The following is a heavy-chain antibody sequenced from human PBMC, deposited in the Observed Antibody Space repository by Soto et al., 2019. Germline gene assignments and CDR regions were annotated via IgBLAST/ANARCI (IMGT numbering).Heavy chain of an antibody. Sequence: LPCSAYAGSFSGYYGSRFRLNHGKVLEWIGAINHSGSTDYNPSLKSRVTISVDTSKHQFSLKLSSVTAADTAVYYCARGRSRVLGEVLVARFDDWGQETLVSLSS. D-gene: IGHD2-8*02. V-gene: IGHV4-34*01. CDR2: INHSGST. CDR1: AGSFSGYY. J-gene: IGHJ4*02. CDR3: ARGRSRVLGEVLVARFDD.